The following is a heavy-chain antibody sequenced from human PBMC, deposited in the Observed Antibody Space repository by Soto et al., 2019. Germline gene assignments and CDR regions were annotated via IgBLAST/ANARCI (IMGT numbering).Heavy chain of an antibody. CDR3: ARPGDHWDDVAWFDP. V-gene: IGHV4-39*01. D-gene: IGHD1-1*01. CDR1: GGSISSSSYY. J-gene: IGHJ5*02. CDR2: IYYSGST. Sequence: QLQLQESGPGLVKPSETLSLTCTVSGGSISSSSYYWGWIRQPPGKGLEWIGSIYYSGSTYYNPSLKSRVPVSVDTSRNHCSLKLSSVTAADAAVCYCARPGDHWDDVAWFDPWGQGTLVTVSS.